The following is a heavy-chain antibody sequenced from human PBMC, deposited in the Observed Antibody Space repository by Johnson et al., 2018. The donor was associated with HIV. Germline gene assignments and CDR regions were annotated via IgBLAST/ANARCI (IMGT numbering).Heavy chain of an antibody. CDR1: GLTFSSYA. J-gene: IGHJ3*02. CDR2: ISGSGGSP. Sequence: VQLVESGGGLVQPGGSLRLSCAASGLTFSSYAMSWVRQAPGKGLEWVSSISGSGGSPYYADSVKGRFTISRDNSKNTLCLQMNSLRVEDTAVYFCAKTHTYGGAFDMWGQGTMVTVSS. V-gene: IGHV3-23*04. CDR3: AKTHTYGGAFDM. D-gene: IGHD5-18*01.